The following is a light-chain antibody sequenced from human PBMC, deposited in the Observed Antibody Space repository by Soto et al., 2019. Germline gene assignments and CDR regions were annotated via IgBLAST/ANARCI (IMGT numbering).Light chain of an antibody. CDR1: QDISTY. V-gene: IGKV1-5*01. J-gene: IGKJ5*01. CDR3: QHYTVYSAA. CDR2: GAS. Sequence: RLPQSPSSLSASVGDTVTISCRASQDISTYLACYQQKPGKAPTLLIFGASSLHNGGPPRFAGSWSGSEFTLTINRLQPDDFATYYCQHYTVYSAAFGQGTRV.